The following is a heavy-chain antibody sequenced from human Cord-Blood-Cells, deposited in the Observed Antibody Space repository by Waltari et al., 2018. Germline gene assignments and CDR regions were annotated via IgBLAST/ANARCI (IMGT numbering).Heavy chain of an antibody. CDR2: IYHSGST. Sequence: QVQLQESGPGLVKPSGTLSLTCAVSGGSISSSNWRSWFRQPPGKGLEWIGEIYHSGSTNYNPSLKSRVTISVDKSKNQFSLKLSSVTAADTAVYYCARTNSGSYSGDAFDIWGQGTMVTVSS. D-gene: IGHD1-26*01. CDR1: GGSISSSNW. V-gene: IGHV4-4*02. J-gene: IGHJ3*02. CDR3: ARTNSGSYSGDAFDI.